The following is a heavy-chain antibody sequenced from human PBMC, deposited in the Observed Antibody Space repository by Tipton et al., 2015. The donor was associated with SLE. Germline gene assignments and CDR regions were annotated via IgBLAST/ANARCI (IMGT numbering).Heavy chain of an antibody. D-gene: IGHD2-15*01. J-gene: IGHJ3*01. CDR3: ARGGWRHAFDV. V-gene: IGHV3-7*01. Sequence: SLRLSCAASGDTFSTYWMSWVRQAPGKGLEWVANIKQDGSAKYYLDSVKGRFTISRDNAKNSLYLQMNSLRAEDTAVYDCARGGWRHAFDVWGQGTMGTVSS. CDR2: IKQDGSAK. CDR1: GDTFSTYW.